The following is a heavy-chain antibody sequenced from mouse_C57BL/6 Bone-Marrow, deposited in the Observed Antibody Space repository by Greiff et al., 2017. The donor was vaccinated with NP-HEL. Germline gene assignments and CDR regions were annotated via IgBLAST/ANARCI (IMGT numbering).Heavy chain of an antibody. CDR2: INPYNGGT. V-gene: IGHV1-19*01. Sequence: VQLQQSGPVLVKPGASVKMSCKASGYTFTDYYMNWVKQSHGKSLEWIGVINPYNGGTSYNQKFKGKATLTVDKSSSTAYMELNSLTSEDSAVYYCARNGSSYLFDYWGQGTTLTVSS. D-gene: IGHD1-1*01. CDR3: ARNGSSYLFDY. J-gene: IGHJ2*01. CDR1: GYTFTDYY.